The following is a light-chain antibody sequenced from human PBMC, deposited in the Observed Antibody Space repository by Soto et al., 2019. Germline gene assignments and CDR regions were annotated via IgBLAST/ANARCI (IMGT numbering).Light chain of an antibody. Sequence: QSVLTQPASVSGSPGQSITISCSRSSSDVGGYNYVSWYQQHPGKAPKLMIYEVSNRPSGVSDRFSGSKSGNTASLTISGLQADDEADYYCSSFTSSNTCVFGGGTKLTVL. V-gene: IGLV2-14*01. CDR3: SSFTSSNTCV. CDR1: SSDVGGYNY. J-gene: IGLJ3*02. CDR2: EVS.